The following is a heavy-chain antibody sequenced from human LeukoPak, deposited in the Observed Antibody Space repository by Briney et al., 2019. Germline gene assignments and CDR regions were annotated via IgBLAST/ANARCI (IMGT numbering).Heavy chain of an antibody. V-gene: IGHV3-23*01. CDR3: ARSYTHYDFWSGYTYQNYFDP. D-gene: IGHD3-3*01. CDR1: GFTFSSYG. Sequence: GGSLRLSCAASGFTFSSYGMSWVRQAPGKVLEWVSAISGSGGSTFYADSVKGRFIISRDNSKNTVYLQMDSLRAEDTAVYYCARSYTHYDFWSGYTYQNYFDPWGQGTLVTVSS. J-gene: IGHJ5*02. CDR2: ISGSGGST.